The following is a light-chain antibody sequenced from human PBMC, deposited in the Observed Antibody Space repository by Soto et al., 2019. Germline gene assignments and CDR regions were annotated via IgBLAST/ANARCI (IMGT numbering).Light chain of an antibody. CDR3: QPRTAWPPIP. V-gene: IGKV3-11*01. CDR2: DST. Sequence: LSMSPAALSLSTGERATLSCRASQSIHTSLAWYQQKSGKPPRLVIYDSTLRANGVPDRFGGSRSGTEFTLTINILEPEDFAVYYCQPRTAWPPIPSCHRTLLE. J-gene: IGKJ5*01. CDR1: QSIHTS.